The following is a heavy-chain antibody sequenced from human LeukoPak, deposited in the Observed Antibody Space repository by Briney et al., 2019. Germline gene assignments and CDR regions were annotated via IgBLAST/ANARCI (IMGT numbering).Heavy chain of an antibody. D-gene: IGHD3-22*01. Sequence: SETLSLTCTVSGDSLTSSSYYWGCLRQPPGEGLGWIGNIFYRGRTFYNPSLKSRVTICVDTSKNQFSLKLSSVTAADTAVYYCARAKCSGYYHYEGTGGRGTRVSVST. CDR1: GDSLTSSSYY. V-gene: IGHV4-39*01. J-gene: IGHJ4*02. CDR3: ARAKCSGYYHYEGT. CDR2: IFYRGRT.